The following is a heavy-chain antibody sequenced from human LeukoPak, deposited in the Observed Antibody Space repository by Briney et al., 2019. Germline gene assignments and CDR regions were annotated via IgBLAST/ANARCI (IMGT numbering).Heavy chain of an antibody. CDR3: ARDSPAGTSWRSEPTFDY. Sequence: QPGGSLRLCCAAPGFSSRRIWMSWVREAPGKGLDRVADIKEERRTTYYGDSVKGRFTNSRDNAKNTLYLQMNSLRAEDTAVYYCARDSPAGTSWRSEPTFDYWGQGTLVTVSS. CDR1: GFSSRRIW. D-gene: IGHD2-2*01. V-gene: IGHV3-7*04. J-gene: IGHJ4*02. CDR2: IKEERRTT.